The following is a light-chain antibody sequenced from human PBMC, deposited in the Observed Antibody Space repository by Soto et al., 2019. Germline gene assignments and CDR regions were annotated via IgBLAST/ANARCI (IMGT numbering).Light chain of an antibody. CDR3: QQYGSSGT. V-gene: IGKV3-20*01. CDR1: QTVSNNY. Sequence: ELTQSPCTLSLYPGERATLSCRASQTVSNNYLALYQQKPAQAPRLLIYDASSRGTGIPDRFSGGGSGTDFTLTTNRLEPEDFAVYYCQQYGSSGTFGQGTKVDIK. CDR2: DAS. J-gene: IGKJ1*01.